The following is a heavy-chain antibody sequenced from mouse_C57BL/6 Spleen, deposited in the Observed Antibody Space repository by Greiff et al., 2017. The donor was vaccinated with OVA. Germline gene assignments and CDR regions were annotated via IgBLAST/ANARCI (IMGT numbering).Heavy chain of an antibody. CDR1: GFTFSDYG. J-gene: IGHJ1*03. CDR3: ARGGGFPWYFDV. V-gene: IGHV5-17*01. Sequence: EVKLEESGGGLVKPGGSLKLSCAASGFTFSDYGMHWVRQAPEKGLEWVAYISSGSSTIYYADTVKGRFTISRDNAKNTLFLQMTSLRSEDTAMYYCARGGGFPWYFDVWGTGTTVTVSS. D-gene: IGHD1-1*02. CDR2: ISSGSSTI.